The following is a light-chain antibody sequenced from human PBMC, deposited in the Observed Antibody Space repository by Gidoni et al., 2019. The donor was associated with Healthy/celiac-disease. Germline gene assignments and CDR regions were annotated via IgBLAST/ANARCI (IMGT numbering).Light chain of an antibody. CDR1: QSLLHSNGYNY. V-gene: IGKV2-28*01. Sequence: DIVMTQSPLSLPVTPGEPASNSCRSSQSLLHSNGYNYLDWYLQKPGQSPQLLIYLGSTRASGVPDRFSGSGSGTDFTLKISRVEAEDVGVYYCMQALQTPFTFGPGTKVDIK. CDR3: MQALQTPFT. CDR2: LGS. J-gene: IGKJ3*01.